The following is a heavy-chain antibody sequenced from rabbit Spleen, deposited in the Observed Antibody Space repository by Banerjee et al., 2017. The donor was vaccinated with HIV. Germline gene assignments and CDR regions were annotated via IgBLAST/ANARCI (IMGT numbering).Heavy chain of an antibody. Sequence: QLEESGGGLVKPEGSLTLTCTASGFTLSSYYMNWVRQAPGKGLEWIGYIDPVFGITYYANWVNGRFSISRENAQNTVFLQMTSLTAADTATYFCARDGAGGSYFALWGPGTLVTVS. J-gene: IGHJ4*01. V-gene: IGHV1S7*01. D-gene: IGHD8-1*01. CDR1: GFTLSSYY. CDR2: IDPVFGIT. CDR3: ARDGAGGSYFAL.